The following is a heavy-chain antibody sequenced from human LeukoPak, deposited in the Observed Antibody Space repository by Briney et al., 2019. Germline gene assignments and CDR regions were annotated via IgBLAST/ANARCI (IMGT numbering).Heavy chain of an antibody. CDR1: GFTFSSYG. D-gene: IGHD3-10*01. CDR3: ARDERTITMVRGANDY. V-gene: IGHV3-30*03. Sequence: GGSLRLSCAASGFTFSSYGMHWVRQAPGKGLEWVAVISYDGSNKYYADSVKGRFTISRDNAKNSLYLQMNSLRAEDTAVYYCARDERTITMVRGANDYWGQGTLVTVSS. J-gene: IGHJ4*02. CDR2: ISYDGSNK.